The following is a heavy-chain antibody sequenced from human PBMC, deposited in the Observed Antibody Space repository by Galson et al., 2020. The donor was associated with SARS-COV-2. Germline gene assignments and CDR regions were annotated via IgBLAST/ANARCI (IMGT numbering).Heavy chain of an antibody. CDR3: AKEGDQLGGSTFDL. J-gene: IGHJ3*01. CDR2: IAYDGSTI. CDR1: GFTFSNYD. V-gene: IGHV3-30*02. Sequence: GGSLRLSCEASGFTFSNYDMHWVRQAPGKGLEWVAFIAYDGSTIYYTASVKGRFTNSRDNYRNTLHLQMSSLRADDTAVYFCAKEGDQLGGSTFDLWGQGTMVTVSS. D-gene: IGHD3-16*01.